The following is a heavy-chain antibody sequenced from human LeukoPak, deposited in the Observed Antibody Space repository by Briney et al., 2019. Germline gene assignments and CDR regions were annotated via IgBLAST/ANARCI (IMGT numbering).Heavy chain of an antibody. Sequence: ASVKVSCKASGYTFTGYYMHWVRQATGHGLEWMGCMNPNSGNTGYAQKFQGRVNMTRNTPISTAYMELSSLRSEDTAVYYCARKFLGSRGYYFDYWGQGTLVTVSS. CDR2: MNPNSGNT. V-gene: IGHV1-8*02. CDR3: ARKFLGSRGYYFDY. CDR1: GYTFTGYY. J-gene: IGHJ4*02. D-gene: IGHD3-10*01.